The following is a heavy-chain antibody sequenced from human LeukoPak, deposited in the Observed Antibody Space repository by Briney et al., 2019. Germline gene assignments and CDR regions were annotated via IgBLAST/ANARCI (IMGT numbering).Heavy chain of an antibody. CDR2: IRFDGSNK. Sequence: GESLRLSCEASGFPFNKFGMRWVRQAPGKGLEWVAFIRFDGSNKYYGDSVKGRITISRDQAKNTVYLQMNSLTVDDTAVYYCAKEGAYYFDYWGQGAVVTVSS. V-gene: IGHV3-30*02. CDR3: AKEGAYYFDY. CDR1: GFPFNKFG. J-gene: IGHJ4*02.